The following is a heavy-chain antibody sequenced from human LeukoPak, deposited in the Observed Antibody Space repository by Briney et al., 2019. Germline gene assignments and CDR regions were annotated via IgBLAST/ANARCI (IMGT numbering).Heavy chain of an antibody. Sequence: ASVEVSCKASGGTFSSYAISWVRQAPGQGLEWMGRIIPIFGIANYAQKFKGRVTITADKSTSTAYMELSSLRSEDTAVYYCAIEAEMATTAYYYYYYGMDVWGQGTTVTVSS. CDR1: GGTFSSYA. CDR2: IIPIFGIA. D-gene: IGHD5-24*01. J-gene: IGHJ6*02. V-gene: IGHV1-69*04. CDR3: AIEAEMATTAYYYYYYGMDV.